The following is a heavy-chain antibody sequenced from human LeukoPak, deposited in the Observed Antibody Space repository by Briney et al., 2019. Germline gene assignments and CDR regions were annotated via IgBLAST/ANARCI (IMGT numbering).Heavy chain of an antibody. J-gene: IGHJ4*02. V-gene: IGHV3-74*01. CDR1: GFTFSSSW. CDR2: INSDGSST. CDR3: ARDIPNSGIDY. D-gene: IGHD5-12*01. Sequence: GGSLRLSCAASGFTFSSSWMHWVRQVPGKGLVWVSRINSDGSSTSYADSVKGRFTISRDNAKNTLYLQMNSLRAEDTAVYYCARDIPNSGIDYWGQGALVTVSS.